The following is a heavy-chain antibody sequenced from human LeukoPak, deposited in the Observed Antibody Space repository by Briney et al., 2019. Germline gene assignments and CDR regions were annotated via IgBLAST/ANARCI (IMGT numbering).Heavy chain of an antibody. CDR2: ISYDGSNK. V-gene: IGHV3-30*04. CDR3: ALGGYFDWLSFDY. D-gene: IGHD3-9*01. Sequence: TGGSLRLSCAAAGFTFSSYAMHWVRQAPGKGLEWVAVISYDGSNKYYADSVKGRFTISRDNSKNTLYLQMNSLRAEDTAVYYCALGGYFDWLSFDYWGQGTLVTVSS. J-gene: IGHJ4*02. CDR1: GFTFSSYA.